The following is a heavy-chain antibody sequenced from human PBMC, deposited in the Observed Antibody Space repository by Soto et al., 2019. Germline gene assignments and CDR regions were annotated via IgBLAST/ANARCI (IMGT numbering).Heavy chain of an antibody. CDR1: GFTFADFA. D-gene: IGHD1-26*01. J-gene: IGHJ4*02. V-gene: IGHV3-9*01. Sequence: GGSLRLSCVASGFTFADFAMHWVRQAPGKGLEWVSGMSWNRGSIVYADSVKGRFTISRDNAKNSLYLQMNSLRPEDTALYYCVNSPVGEPFDYWGQGTLVTVSS. CDR3: VNSPVGEPFDY. CDR2: MSWNRGSI.